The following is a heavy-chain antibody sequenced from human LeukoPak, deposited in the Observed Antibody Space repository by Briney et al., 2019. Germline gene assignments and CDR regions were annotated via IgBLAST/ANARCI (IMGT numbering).Heavy chain of an antibody. J-gene: IGHJ4*02. D-gene: IGHD1-26*01. CDR1: GYSISSGYY. CDR2: IYHSGST. V-gene: IGHV4-38-2*02. Sequence: KPSETLSLTCAVSGYSISSGYYWGWIRQPPGKGLEWIGSIYHSGSTYYNPSLKSRVTISVDTSKNQFSLKLSSVPAADTAVYYCARDTLVGATNSDYWGQGTLVTVSP. CDR3: ARDTLVGATNSDY.